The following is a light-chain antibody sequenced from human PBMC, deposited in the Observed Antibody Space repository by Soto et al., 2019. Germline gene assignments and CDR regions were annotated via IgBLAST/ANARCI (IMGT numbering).Light chain of an antibody. Sequence: AIRMTQSPSSLSASTGDRVTITCRGSQGISSYLAWYEQKPGNAPKLLIYAASTLQSGVPSRFSGSGSGTDFTLTISCLQSEDFATYYCQQYYSYPRTFGQGTKLEIK. CDR3: QQYYSYPRT. CDR1: QGISSY. V-gene: IGKV1-8*01. CDR2: AAS. J-gene: IGKJ2*01.